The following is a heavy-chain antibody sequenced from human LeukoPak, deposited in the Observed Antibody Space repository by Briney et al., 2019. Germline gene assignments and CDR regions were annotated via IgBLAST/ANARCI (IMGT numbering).Heavy chain of an antibody. Sequence: PGGPLRLSCAASGFTFSDYYMTWIRQAPGKGLEWVSYISSRGSTIYYADSVKGRFTISRDNAKNSLYLQMNSLRAEDTAVYYCAKEGGGSYIFDYWGQGTLVTVSS. V-gene: IGHV3-11*01. CDR3: AKEGGGSYIFDY. CDR2: ISSRGSTI. CDR1: GFTFSDYY. J-gene: IGHJ4*02. D-gene: IGHD1-26*01.